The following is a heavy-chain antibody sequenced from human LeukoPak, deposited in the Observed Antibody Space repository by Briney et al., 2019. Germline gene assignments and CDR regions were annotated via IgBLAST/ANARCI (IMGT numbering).Heavy chain of an antibody. J-gene: IGHJ2*01. V-gene: IGHV3-7*01. CDR2: IKQDGSET. D-gene: IGHD3-22*01. CDR1: GFTSSTYW. Sequence: GGPLRLSCAASGFTSSTYWMSWVLQAPGKVLESVASIKQDGSETYYVDSVKGRFTLSRDNAKNSLYLQMNSLRADDTAVYYCARDRDSRWDFDLWGRGTLVTVSS. CDR3: ARDRDSRWDFDL.